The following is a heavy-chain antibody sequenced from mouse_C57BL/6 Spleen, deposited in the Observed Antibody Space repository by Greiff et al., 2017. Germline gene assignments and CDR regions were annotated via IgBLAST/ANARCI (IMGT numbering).Heavy chain of an antibody. CDR3: ARLYGNCVWYFDV. CDR2: ISNKANGYTT. D-gene: IGHD2-1*01. J-gene: IGHJ1*03. CDR1: GFTFTDYY. V-gene: IGHV7-3*01. Sequence: EVQLVESGGGLVQPGGSLSLSCAASGFTFTDYYMSWVRQPPGKALEWLGFISNKANGYTTGYSVSVKGRFTISRDNSPGILYLQMNALRAEDSATYYCARLYGNCVWYFDVWGTGTTVTVSS.